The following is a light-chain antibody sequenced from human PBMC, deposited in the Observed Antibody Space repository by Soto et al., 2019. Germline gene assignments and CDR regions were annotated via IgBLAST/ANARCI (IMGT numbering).Light chain of an antibody. Sequence: DVQMTQSPSTLSASVGDRVTITCRASQGISNRLAWYQQKPGKAPKLLIYQASSLKSGVPSRFGGSLSGTEFTLTITSLQPDDFATYYCQQYNSHWTFGQGTKVDIK. J-gene: IGKJ1*01. CDR1: QGISNR. V-gene: IGKV1-5*03. CDR2: QAS. CDR3: QQYNSHWT.